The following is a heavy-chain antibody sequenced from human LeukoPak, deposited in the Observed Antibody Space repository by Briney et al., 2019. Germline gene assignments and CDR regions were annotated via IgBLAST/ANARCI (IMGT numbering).Heavy chain of an antibody. CDR3: FGGGYEAY. CDR1: GIPFSSFG. V-gene: IGHV3-30*02. Sequence: GGSLGLSCAASGIPFSSFGMHWVRQAPGKGLEWVSFIRYDSTDKYYAESVKGRFTISRDNSKNTLYLQMNSLRAEDTAVYYCFGGGYEAYWGQGALVTVSS. J-gene: IGHJ4*02. D-gene: IGHD1-26*01. CDR2: IRYDSTDK.